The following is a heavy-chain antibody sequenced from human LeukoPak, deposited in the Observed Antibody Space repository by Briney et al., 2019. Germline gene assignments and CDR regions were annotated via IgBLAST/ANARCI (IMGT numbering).Heavy chain of an antibody. CDR1: GFTFSSYG. V-gene: IGHV3-30*18. Sequence: GGSLRLSCVASGFTFSSYGMHWVRQAPGKGLEWVAVISYDGRNKYYADSVKGRFTISRDNSRDTLYLQMNSLRAEDTAVYYCAKDLAKGAGRYDFWSGLVVHFDYWGQGTLVTVSS. J-gene: IGHJ4*02. D-gene: IGHD3-3*01. CDR3: AKDLAKGAGRYDFWSGLVVHFDY. CDR2: ISYDGRNK.